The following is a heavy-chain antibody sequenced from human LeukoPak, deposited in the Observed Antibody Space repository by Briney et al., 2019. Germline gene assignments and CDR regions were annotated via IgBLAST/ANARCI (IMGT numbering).Heavy chain of an antibody. J-gene: IGHJ4*02. D-gene: IGHD3-10*01. CDR1: GGSFSGYY. CDR3: ARGQCKWFGQRPSNYFDY. Sequence: SETLSLTCAVYGGSFSGYYWSWIRQPPGKGLEWIGEINHSGSTNYNPSLKSRVTISVDTSKNQYSLKLSSVTAADTAVYYCARGQCKWFGQRPSNYFDYWGQGTLVTVSS. CDR2: INHSGST. V-gene: IGHV4-34*01.